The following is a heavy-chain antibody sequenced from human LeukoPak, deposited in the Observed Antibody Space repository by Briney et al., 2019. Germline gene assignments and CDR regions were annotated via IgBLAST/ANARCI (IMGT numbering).Heavy chain of an antibody. CDR3: AKGARVEAGPDY. D-gene: IGHD6-19*01. V-gene: IGHV3-23*01. CDR1: GFTVSTNY. J-gene: IGHJ4*02. CDR2: ISGSGGST. Sequence: GGSLRLSCAGSGFTVSTNYMNWVRQAPGKGLEWVSAISGSGGSTYYADSVKGRFTISRDNSKNTLYLQMNSLRAEDTAVYYCAKGARVEAGPDYWGQGTLVTVSS.